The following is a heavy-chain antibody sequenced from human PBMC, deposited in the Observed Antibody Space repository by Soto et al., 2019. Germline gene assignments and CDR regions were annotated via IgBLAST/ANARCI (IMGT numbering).Heavy chain of an antibody. Sequence: EVQLLESGGGLVQPGGSLRLSCAASGFTFSTYAMTWVRQAPGKGPEWVSRIGDSEGETTHYADSVKGRFTISRDKAKNTLYRQMNSLRVEDTAIYYCAKGYCGGGRCYDLDNWFDSWGQGTRVTVSS. J-gene: IGHJ5*01. V-gene: IGHV3-23*01. D-gene: IGHD2-15*01. CDR3: AKGYCGGGRCYDLDNWFDS. CDR1: GFTFSTYA. CDR2: IGDSEGETT.